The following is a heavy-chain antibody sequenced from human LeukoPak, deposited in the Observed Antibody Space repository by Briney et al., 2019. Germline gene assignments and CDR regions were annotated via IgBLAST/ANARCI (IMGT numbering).Heavy chain of an antibody. CDR3: ASYGSGNYYDLDY. CDR2: INHSGST. D-gene: IGHD3-10*01. CDR1: GXSFSGYY. V-gene: IGHV4-34*01. Sequence: SETLSLTCAVYGXSFSGYYWSWIRQPPGKGLEWIGEINHSGSTNYNPSLESRVTISVDTSKNQFSLKLNSVTAADTAVYYCASYGSGNYYDLDYWGQGTLVTVSS. J-gene: IGHJ4*02.